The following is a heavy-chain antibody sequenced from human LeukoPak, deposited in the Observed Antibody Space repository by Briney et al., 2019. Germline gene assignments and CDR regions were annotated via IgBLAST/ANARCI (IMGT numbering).Heavy chain of an antibody. V-gene: IGHV4-59*01. CDR3: TRGSIAYYYMDV. CDR1: GGSLSSYY. D-gene: IGHD3-22*01. CDR2: IYYSGST. J-gene: IGHJ6*03. Sequence: SETLSLTCTVSGGSLSSYYWSWIRQPPRKGLEWIGNIYYSGSTNYNPSLKSRVTISVDTSKNQFSLKLSSVTAADTAVYYCTRGSIAYYYMDVWGKGTTVTISS.